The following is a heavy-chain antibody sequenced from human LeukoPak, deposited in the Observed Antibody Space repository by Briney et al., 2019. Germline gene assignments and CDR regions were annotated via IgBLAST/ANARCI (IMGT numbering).Heavy chain of an antibody. CDR2: IYYSGST. V-gene: IGHV4-39*07. Sequence: SETLSLTCTVSGGSISSSSYYWGWIRQPPGKGLEWIGSIYYSGSTYYNPSLKSRVTISVDTSKNQFSLKLSSVTAADTAVYYCARFPWQQLVRAGPKHYYYYGMDVWGQGTTVTVSS. CDR1: GGSISSSSYY. J-gene: IGHJ6*02. CDR3: ARFPWQQLVRAGPKHYYYYGMDV. D-gene: IGHD6-13*01.